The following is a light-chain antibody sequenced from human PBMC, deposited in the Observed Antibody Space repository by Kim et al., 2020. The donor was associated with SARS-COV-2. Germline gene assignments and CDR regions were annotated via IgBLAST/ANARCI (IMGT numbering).Light chain of an antibody. CDR1: NIGRKS. V-gene: IGLV3-21*01. J-gene: IGLJ2*01. CDR2: YDS. Sequence: VDPGKTARITCGGNNIGRKSIHWYQHKPGQAPVLVIYYDSDRPPGVSERFSASNSGNTATLAISSVEPGDEADYYCQVWENTLRTFGGGTQLTVL. CDR3: QVWENTLRT.